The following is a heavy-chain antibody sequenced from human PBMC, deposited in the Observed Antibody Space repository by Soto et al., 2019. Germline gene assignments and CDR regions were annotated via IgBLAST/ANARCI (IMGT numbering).Heavy chain of an antibody. CDR3: ARTPSYGDYEDY. CDR1: GGSISSGGYS. J-gene: IGHJ4*02. D-gene: IGHD4-17*01. Sequence: SETLSLTCAVSGGSISSGGYSWSWIRQPPGKGLEWIGYIYHSGSTYYNPSLKSRVTISVDRSKNQFSLKLSSVTAADTAVYYCARTPSYGDYEDYWGQGTLVTVSS. CDR2: IYHSGST. V-gene: IGHV4-30-2*01.